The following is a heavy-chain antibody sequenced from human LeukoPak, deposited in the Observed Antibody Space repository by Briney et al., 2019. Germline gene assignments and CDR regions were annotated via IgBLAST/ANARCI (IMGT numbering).Heavy chain of an antibody. J-gene: IGHJ6*03. D-gene: IGHD2-2*01. Sequence: GGSLRLSCAASGFTFSSYGMHWVRQAPGKGLEWVAFIRYDGSNKYYADSVKGRFTISRDNSKNTLYLQMNSLRAEDTAVYYCAKDGTVVVPAAIDGRSPYYYYYMDVWGKGTTVTISS. CDR1: GFTFSSYG. CDR2: IRYDGSNK. CDR3: AKDGTVVVPAAIDGRSPYYYYYMDV. V-gene: IGHV3-30*02.